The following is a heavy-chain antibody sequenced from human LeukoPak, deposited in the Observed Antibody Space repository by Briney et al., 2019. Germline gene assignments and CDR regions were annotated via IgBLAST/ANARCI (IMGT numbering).Heavy chain of an antibody. CDR1: GLTFSTYA. CDR3: AKGWEYSSGFDS. D-gene: IGHD6-19*01. J-gene: IGHJ4*02. Sequence: PGGSLRLSCAASGLTFSTYAMSWVRQAPGKGLEWVSALSGSGVYTHYADSVKGRFTISRDNSKNTLYLQMNSLRAEDTAVYYCAKGWEYSSGFDSWGQGTLVTVSP. CDR2: LSGSGVYT. V-gene: IGHV3-23*01.